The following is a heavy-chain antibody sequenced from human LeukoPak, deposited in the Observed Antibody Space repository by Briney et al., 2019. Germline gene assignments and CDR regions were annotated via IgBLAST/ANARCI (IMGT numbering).Heavy chain of an antibody. CDR2: IYSSGSA. CDR1: GASIRSSSNS. CDR3: AKADLPVRSPYNWFDP. Sequence: SETLSLTRAVSGASIRSSSNSWSWFRQPPGKGLEWIGDIYSSGSASYNPSLQSRLLISIDTSKNHFSLELSSVTAADTAVYFCAKADLPVRSPYNWFDPWGQGTLVTVSS. D-gene: IGHD3-10*01. J-gene: IGHJ5*02. V-gene: IGHV4-30-4*07.